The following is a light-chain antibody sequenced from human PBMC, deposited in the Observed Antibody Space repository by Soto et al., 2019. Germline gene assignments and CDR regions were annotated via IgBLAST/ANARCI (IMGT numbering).Light chain of an antibody. CDR2: DND. V-gene: IGLV1-51*01. J-gene: IGLJ1*01. CDR1: SSKIGNNH. Sequence: QSVLTQPPSVSAAPGEKVTISCSGSSSKIGNNHVSWYKQLPGTAPKLLIYDNDKRPSGIPDRFSGSKSATSATLGITGLQAGDEADYYCATWDGKVFGTGTKLTVL. CDR3: ATWDGKV.